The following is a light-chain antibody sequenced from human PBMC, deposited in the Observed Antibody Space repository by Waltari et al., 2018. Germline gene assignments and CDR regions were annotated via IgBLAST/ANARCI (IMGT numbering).Light chain of an antibody. CDR1: PSISRN. J-gene: IGKJ2*01. V-gene: IGKV3-15*01. CDR2: GAS. Sequence: EVLMTQSPGTLSVSPGERATLSCRASPSISRNLAWYQQKPGQAPRLLIYGASNRAPGIPARFSGSGSGTDFTLSISSLQSEDFAVYYCQQYNNWRTFGQGTKVEIK. CDR3: QQYNNWRT.